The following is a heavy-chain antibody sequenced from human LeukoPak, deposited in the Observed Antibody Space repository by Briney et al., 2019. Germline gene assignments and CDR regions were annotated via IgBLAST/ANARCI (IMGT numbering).Heavy chain of an antibody. CDR2: IYYSGST. V-gene: IGHV4-39*01. D-gene: IGHD1-26*01. CDR3: ARRAEYSGSYCAVLDY. J-gene: IGHJ4*02. CDR1: GGSISSSSYY. Sequence: SETLSLTCTVSGGSISSSSYYWGWIRQPPGKGLEWIGIIYYSGSTYYNPSLKSRVTISVDTSKNQFSLKLSSVTAADTAVYYCARRAEYSGSYCAVLDYWGQGTLVIVSS.